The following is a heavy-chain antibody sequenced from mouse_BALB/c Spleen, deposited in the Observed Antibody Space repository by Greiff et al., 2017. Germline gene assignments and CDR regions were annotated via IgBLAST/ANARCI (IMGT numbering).Heavy chain of an antibody. CDR2: IWGDGST. CDR3: ARDPMITNYYAMDY. V-gene: IGHV2-6-7*01. D-gene: IGHD2-4*01. CDR1: GFSLTGYG. J-gene: IGHJ4*01. Sequence: VQVVESGPGLVAPSQSLSITRTVSGFSLTGYGVNWVRQPPGKGLEWLGMIWGDGSTDYNSALKSRLSISKDNSKSQVFLKMNSLQTDDTARYYGARDPMITNYYAMDYWGQGTSVTVSS.